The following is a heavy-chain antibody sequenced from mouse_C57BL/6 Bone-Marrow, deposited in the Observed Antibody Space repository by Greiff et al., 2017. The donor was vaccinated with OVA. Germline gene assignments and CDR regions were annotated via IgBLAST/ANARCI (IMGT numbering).Heavy chain of an antibody. Sequence: QVQLQQPGAELVKPGASVKLSCKASGCTFTSYWMHWVKQRPGQGLEWIGMIHPNSGSTNYNEKFKSKATLTVAKSSSTAYMQLSSLTSEDSAVYYCARSPYYYVSSYDYWGQGTTLTVSS. CDR1: GCTFTSYW. CDR3: ARSPYYYVSSYDY. D-gene: IGHD1-1*01. V-gene: IGHV1-64*01. CDR2: IHPNSGST. J-gene: IGHJ2*01.